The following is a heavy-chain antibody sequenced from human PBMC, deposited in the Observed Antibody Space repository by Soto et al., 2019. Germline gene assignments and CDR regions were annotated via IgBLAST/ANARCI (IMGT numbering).Heavy chain of an antibody. D-gene: IGHD1-26*01. CDR2: IDPSDSYT. J-gene: IGHJ6*02. CDR1: GYSFTSYW. CDR3: ARHRVGATTAMDV. Sequence: GASLKISCKGSGYSFTSYWISWVRQMPGKGLEWMGRIDPSDSYTNYSPSFQGHVTISADKSISTAYLQWSSLKASDTAMYYCARHRVGATTAMDVWGQGTTVTVSS. V-gene: IGHV5-10-1*01.